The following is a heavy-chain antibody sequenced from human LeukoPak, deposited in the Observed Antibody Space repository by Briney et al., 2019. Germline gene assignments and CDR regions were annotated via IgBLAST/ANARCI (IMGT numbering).Heavy chain of an antibody. D-gene: IGHD2-2*01. CDR1: GFTFSSYG. CDR2: IRYDGSNN. Sequence: GGSLRLSCAASGFTFSSYGMHWVRQAPGKGLEWVAFIRYDGSNNYYADSVKGRFTISRENSKNTLYLQMNSLGAEDTAVYYCAGLIVVVPAAPSWFDPWGQGTLVTVSS. J-gene: IGHJ5*02. CDR3: AGLIVVVPAAPSWFDP. V-gene: IGHV3-30*02.